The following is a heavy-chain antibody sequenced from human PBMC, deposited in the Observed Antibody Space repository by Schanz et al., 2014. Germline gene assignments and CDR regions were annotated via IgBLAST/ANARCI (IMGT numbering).Heavy chain of an antibody. Sequence: EVQLVESGGGLVQPGGSLRLSCVASGFSISRYATSWVRQAPGKGLEWVSGISGSGGSTDYADSVKGRFTISRDNSKNKVYLQMNSLRAEDAAVYYCAKGRGSYGYFFDYWGQGTLVAVSS. CDR3: AKGRGSYGYFFDY. J-gene: IGHJ4*02. V-gene: IGHV3-23*04. CDR1: GFSISRYA. CDR2: ISGSGGST. D-gene: IGHD1-26*01.